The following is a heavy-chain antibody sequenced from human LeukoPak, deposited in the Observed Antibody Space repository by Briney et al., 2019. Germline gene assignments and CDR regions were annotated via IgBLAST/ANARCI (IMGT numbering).Heavy chain of an antibody. V-gene: IGHV3-23*01. CDR3: AREQQLARDY. J-gene: IGHJ4*02. Sequence: GGSLRLSCAASGFTFNNYAMTWVRQAPGKGLEWVSAITGSGAYTNYADSVKGRFTISRDNSKNTIYLQMNSLRAEDTAVYYCAREQQLARDYWGQGTLVTVSS. D-gene: IGHD6-13*01. CDR1: GFTFNNYA. CDR2: ITGSGAYT.